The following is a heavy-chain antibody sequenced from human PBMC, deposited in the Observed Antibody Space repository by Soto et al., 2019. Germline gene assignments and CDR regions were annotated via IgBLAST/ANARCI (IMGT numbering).Heavy chain of an antibody. CDR1: GFTFSNAW. V-gene: IGHV3-15*07. CDR3: TTDAGDDSSGYPSFGY. D-gene: IGHD3-22*01. J-gene: IGHJ4*02. Sequence: EVQLVESGGGLVKPGGSLRLSCAASGFTFSNAWMNWVRQAPGKGLEWVGRIKSKTDGGTTDHAAPVKGRFTISRDDSKNTLYLQMNSLKTEDTAVYYCTTDAGDDSSGYPSFGYWGQGPLVTVSS. CDR2: IKSKTDGGTT.